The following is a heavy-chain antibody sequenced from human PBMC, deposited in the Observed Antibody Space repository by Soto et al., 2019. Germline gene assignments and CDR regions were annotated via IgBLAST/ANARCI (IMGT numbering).Heavy chain of an antibody. Sequence: GGSLRLSCAASGFTFSLYWMSWVRQAPGKGLEWVANIKQDGSEKYYVDSVKGRFTISRDNSQKTLDLQMNSLRAEDTAIYYCAKVKTGAAATGTLHLPDYWGQGTLVTVSS. D-gene: IGHD6-13*01. CDR2: IKQDGSEK. CDR1: GFTFSLYW. V-gene: IGHV3-7*03. J-gene: IGHJ4*02. CDR3: AKVKTGAAATGTLHLPDY.